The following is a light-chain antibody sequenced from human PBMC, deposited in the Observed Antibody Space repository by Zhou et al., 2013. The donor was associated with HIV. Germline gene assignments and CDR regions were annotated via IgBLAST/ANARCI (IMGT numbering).Light chain of an antibody. CDR1: QSISSW. Sequence: DIQMTQSPSTLSASVGDRVTITCRASQSISSWLAWYQQKPGKAPKLLIYKAAISESGVPSRFSGSGSETEFTLTINSLQPDDFATYYCQQYHDYPYTFGQGTKVEIK. CDR2: KAA. V-gene: IGKV1-5*03. CDR3: QQYHDYPYT. J-gene: IGKJ2*01.